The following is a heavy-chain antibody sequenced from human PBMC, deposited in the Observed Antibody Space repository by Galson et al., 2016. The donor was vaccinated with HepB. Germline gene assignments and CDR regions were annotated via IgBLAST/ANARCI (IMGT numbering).Heavy chain of an antibody. CDR1: GFSFGDYV. V-gene: IGHV3-49*03. D-gene: IGHD2/OR15-2a*01. CDR3: TRTGSRRFTTSRGSIITGSRVGMGV. CDR2: IRTNAYGGAT. J-gene: IGHJ6*02. Sequence: SLRLSCAASGFSFGDYVMTWIRQAPGKGLEWVGFIRTNAYGGATDYAASVKGRFSISRDDSGGMVHLQMNSRKPADTAVYYCTRTGSRRFTTSRGSIITGSRVGMGVGGQGTTVAVSS.